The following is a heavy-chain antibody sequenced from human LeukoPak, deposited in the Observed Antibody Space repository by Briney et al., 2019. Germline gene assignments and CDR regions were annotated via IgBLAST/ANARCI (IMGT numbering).Heavy chain of an antibody. V-gene: IGHV4-39*01. J-gene: IGHJ6*04. CDR1: GGSISSSSYY. CDR2: IYYTGST. CDR3: AELGITMIGGV. D-gene: IGHD3-10*02. Sequence: SETLSLTCTVSGGSISSSSYYWGWIRQPPGKGLDWVGSIYYTGSTYYNPSLKSRATISVDMSKNQFSVNLNSVTAADTAVYYCAELGITMIGGVWGKGTTVTISS.